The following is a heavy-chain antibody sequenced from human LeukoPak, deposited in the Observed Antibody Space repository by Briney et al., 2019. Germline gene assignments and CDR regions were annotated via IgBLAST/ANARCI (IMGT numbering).Heavy chain of an antibody. CDR1: GYTFTSYG. CDR2: ISAYNGNT. Sequence: GASVKASCKASGYTFTSYGISWVRQAPGQGLEWMGWISAYNGNTNYAQKLQGRVTMTTDTSTSTAYMELRSLRSDDTAVYYCATNSAAGPYNWFDPWGQGTLVTVSS. CDR3: ATNSAAGPYNWFDP. V-gene: IGHV1-18*01. D-gene: IGHD6-13*01. J-gene: IGHJ5*02.